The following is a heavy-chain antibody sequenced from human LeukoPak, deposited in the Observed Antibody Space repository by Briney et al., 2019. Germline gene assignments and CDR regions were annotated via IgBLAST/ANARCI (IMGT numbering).Heavy chain of an antibody. J-gene: IGHJ4*02. CDR3: TSHCSGGSCHTQ. Sequence: VGSLRLSCAASGFTFSGSAMHWVRPASGKGLEWVGRIRSKANSYATAYAASVKGRFTISRDDTKNTAYLQMNSLKTEATAVYYCTSHCSGGSCHTQWGQGTLVTVSS. CDR1: GFTFSGSA. V-gene: IGHV3-73*01. D-gene: IGHD2-15*01. CDR2: IRSKANSYAT.